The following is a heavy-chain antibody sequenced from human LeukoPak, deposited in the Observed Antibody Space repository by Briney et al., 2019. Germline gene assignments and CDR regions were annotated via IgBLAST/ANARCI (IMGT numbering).Heavy chain of an antibody. D-gene: IGHD4-11*01. CDR1: GGSFSGYY. V-gene: IGHV4-34*01. J-gene: IGHJ5*02. CDR3: ASGPGATVTMAHTAHYNWFDP. Sequence: SETLSLTCAVYGGSFSGYYWSWIRQPPGKGLEWIGEINHSGSTNYNPSLKSRVTISVDTSKNQFSLKLSSVTAADTAVYYCASGPGATVTMAHTAHYNWFDPWGQGTLVTVSS. CDR2: INHSGST.